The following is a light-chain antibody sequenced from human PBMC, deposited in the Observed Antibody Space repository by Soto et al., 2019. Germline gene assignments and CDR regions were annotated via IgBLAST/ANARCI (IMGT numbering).Light chain of an antibody. V-gene: IGKV1-9*01. CDR3: QQLNSYPYT. Sequence: DIQLTQSPSFLAASVGDRVTITCRASQGIDSFLAWYQQQPGKAPKLLIYSATTLQTVVSSRFSGSRSGPEFTLTISSLQPEDFATYCCQQLNSYPYTFAQGTKLEIK. CDR1: QGIDSF. CDR2: SAT. J-gene: IGKJ2*01.